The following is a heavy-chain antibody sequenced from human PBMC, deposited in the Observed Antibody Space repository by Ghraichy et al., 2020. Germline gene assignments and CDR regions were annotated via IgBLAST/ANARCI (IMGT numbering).Heavy chain of an antibody. J-gene: IGHJ4*02. D-gene: IGHD2-2*01. CDR1: GYTFTSYY. CDR3: ARDHDFRGADCSSTSCTRYYFDY. CDR2: INPSGGST. Sequence: ASVKVSCKASGYTFTSYYMHWVRQAPGQGLEWMGIINPSGGSTSYAQKFQGRVTMTRDTSTSTVYMELSSLRSEDTAVYYCARDHDFRGADCSSTSCTRYYFDYWGQGTLVTVSS. V-gene: IGHV1-46*03.